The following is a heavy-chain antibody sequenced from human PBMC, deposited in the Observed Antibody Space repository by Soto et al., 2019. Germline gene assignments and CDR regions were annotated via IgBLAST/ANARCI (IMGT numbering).Heavy chain of an antibody. Sequence: QVQLVQSGAEVKKPGSSVKVSCKASGGTFSSYAISWVRQAPGQGLEWMGGIIPIFGTANYAQKFQGRVTITADESTSTAYMELSSLRSEDTAVYYCARGLTHYYDSSGYSSDYYYYYGMDVWGQGTTVTVSS. CDR2: IIPIFGTA. CDR1: GGTFSSYA. J-gene: IGHJ6*02. D-gene: IGHD3-22*01. CDR3: ARGLTHYYDSSGYSSDYYYYYGMDV. V-gene: IGHV1-69*01.